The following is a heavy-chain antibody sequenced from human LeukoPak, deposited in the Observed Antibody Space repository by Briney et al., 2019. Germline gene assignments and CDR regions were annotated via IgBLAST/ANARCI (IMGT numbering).Heavy chain of an antibody. J-gene: IGHJ3*02. Sequence: ASVKVSCKASGYTFTSYGISWVRQAPGQGLEWMGWISAYNGNTNYAQKLQGRVTMTTDTSTSTAYMELRSLRSDDTAVYYCARDNDSSGYYSGDAFDIWGQGTMVTVSS. D-gene: IGHD3-22*01. V-gene: IGHV1-18*01. CDR1: GYTFTSYG. CDR3: ARDNDSSGYYSGDAFDI. CDR2: ISAYNGNT.